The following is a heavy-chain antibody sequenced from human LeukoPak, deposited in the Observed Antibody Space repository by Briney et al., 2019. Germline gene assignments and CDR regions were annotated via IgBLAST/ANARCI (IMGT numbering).Heavy chain of an antibody. CDR2: ISTSGGNT. Sequence: GGSLRLSCAGSGFTFSSNALSWVRQAPGKGLEWVSAISTSGGNTYYAGSVRGRFTISRDNSKNTLYLQMNTLRAGDTAVYYCATTKQARRYFDYWGQGTLVTVSS. J-gene: IGHJ4*02. CDR1: GFTFSSNA. D-gene: IGHD1-1*01. V-gene: IGHV3-23*01. CDR3: ATTKQARRYFDY.